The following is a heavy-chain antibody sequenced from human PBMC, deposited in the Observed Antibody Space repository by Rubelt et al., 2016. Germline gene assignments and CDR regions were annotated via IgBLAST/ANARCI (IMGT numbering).Heavy chain of an antibody. V-gene: IGHV1-8*01. CDR3: VRVMGAIDY. D-gene: IGHD1-26*01. J-gene: IGHJ4*02. CDR1: GYTFTNYD. CDR2: TNPKSGYT. Sequence: QVQLVQSGAEVKKPGSSVKVSCKTSGYTFTNYDINWVRQATGQGLEWMGWTNPKSGYTGYAQKFQGRLTMSRDTSTRTAYMELSSLRSEDTAGYYCVRVMGAIDYWGQGTLVTVSS.